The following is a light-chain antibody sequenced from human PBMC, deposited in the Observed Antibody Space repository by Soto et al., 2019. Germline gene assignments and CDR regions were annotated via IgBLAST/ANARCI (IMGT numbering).Light chain of an antibody. CDR3: QSYDSSNLWV. CDR1: SGSIASNY. CDR2: EDN. Sequence: NFMLTQPHSVSESPGKTVTISCTRSSGSIASNYVQWYQQRPGSAPTTVIYEDNQRPSGVPDRFSGSIDSSSNSASLTNSGLKTEDEADYYCQSYDSSNLWVFGGGTKLTVL. V-gene: IGLV6-57*03. J-gene: IGLJ3*02.